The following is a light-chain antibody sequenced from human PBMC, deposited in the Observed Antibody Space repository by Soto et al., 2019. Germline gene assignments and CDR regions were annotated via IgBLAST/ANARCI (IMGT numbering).Light chain of an antibody. V-gene: IGLV1-40*01. CDR3: QSYDSSLSGAV. CDR1: SSNIGAGYD. CDR2: GNS. Sequence: QSVLTQPPSVSGAPGQRVTISCTGSSSNIGAGYDVHWYQQLPGTAPKRLIHGNSNRPSGVPDRFSGSKSGTSASLAITGLQAEDEADYYCQSYDSSLSGAVFGGGTKLTVL. J-gene: IGLJ2*01.